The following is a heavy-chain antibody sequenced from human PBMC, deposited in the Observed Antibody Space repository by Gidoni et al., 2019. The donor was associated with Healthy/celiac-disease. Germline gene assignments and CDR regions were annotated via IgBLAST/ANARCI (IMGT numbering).Heavy chain of an antibody. D-gene: IGHD5-18*01. CDR2: ISYDGSNK. V-gene: IGHV3-30*04. Sequence: QVQLVESGGGVVQPGRSLRLSCAASGLTFSSYAMHWVRQAPGKGLEWVAVISYDGSNKYYADSVKGRFTISRDNSKNTLYLQMNSLRAEDTAVYYCARDRIQLYFDYWGQGTLVTVSS. CDR1: GLTFSSYA. J-gene: IGHJ4*02. CDR3: ARDRIQLYFDY.